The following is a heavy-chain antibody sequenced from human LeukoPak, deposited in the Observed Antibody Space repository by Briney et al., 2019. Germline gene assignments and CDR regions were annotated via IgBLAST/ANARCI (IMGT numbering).Heavy chain of an antibody. J-gene: IGHJ4*02. V-gene: IGHV3-48*04. Sequence: PGGSLRLSCAASGFTFSSYSVNWVRQAPGKGLEWVSYISSSSSTIYYADSVKGRFTISRDNAKNSLYLQMNSLRAEDTAVYYCARDIIVGAPGRWGQGTLVTVSS. D-gene: IGHD1-26*01. CDR2: ISSSSSTI. CDR3: ARDIIVGAPGR. CDR1: GFTFSSYS.